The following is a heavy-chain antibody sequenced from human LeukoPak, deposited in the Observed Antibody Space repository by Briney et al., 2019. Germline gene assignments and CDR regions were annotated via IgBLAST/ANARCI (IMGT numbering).Heavy chain of an antibody. CDR1: GDTFSSYA. Sequence: SVKVSXKASGDTFSSYAISWVRQAPGQGLEWMRRIIPIFGTANYAQKFQGRVTITTDESTSTAYMELSSLRSEDTAVYYCARDVPQSHAFDIWGQGTMVTVSS. CDR2: IIPIFGTA. CDR3: ARDVPQSHAFDI. J-gene: IGHJ3*02. V-gene: IGHV1-69*05.